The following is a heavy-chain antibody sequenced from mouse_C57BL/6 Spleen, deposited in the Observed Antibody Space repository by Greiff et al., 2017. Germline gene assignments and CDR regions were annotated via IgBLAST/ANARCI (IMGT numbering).Heavy chain of an antibody. Sequence: EVQLQESGGGLVKPGGSLKLSCAASGFTFSSYAMSWVRQTPEKRLEWVATISDGGSYTYYPDNVKGRFTISRDNAKNNLYLQMSHLKSEDTAMYYCARGYYGSSSYWYFDVWGTGTTVTVSS. CDR3: ARGYYGSSSYWYFDV. D-gene: IGHD1-1*01. CDR1: GFTFSSYA. V-gene: IGHV5-4*01. J-gene: IGHJ1*03. CDR2: ISDGGSYT.